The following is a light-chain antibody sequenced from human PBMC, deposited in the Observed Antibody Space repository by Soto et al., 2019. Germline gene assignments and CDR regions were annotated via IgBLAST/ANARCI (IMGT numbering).Light chain of an antibody. Sequence: DIQMTQSPSSVAAFVGDRVTLTCRASQGVNRWLAWYQQKPGKAPKVLIYAASSLQSGVPSRFSGSGSGTDFTLTISSLQPEDFATYYCQQTNSFPRTFGQGTKVEI. CDR1: QGVNRW. CDR3: QQTNSFPRT. V-gene: IGKV1-12*01. J-gene: IGKJ1*01. CDR2: AAS.